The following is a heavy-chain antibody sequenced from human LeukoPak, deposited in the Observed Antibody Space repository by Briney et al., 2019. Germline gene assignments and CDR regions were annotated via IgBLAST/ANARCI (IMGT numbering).Heavy chain of an antibody. CDR1: GAPISSYY. CDR3: ARHGGVVRGEGSDGFDI. V-gene: IGHV4-59*08. CDR2: IYYTTST. J-gene: IGHJ3*02. D-gene: IGHD3-10*01. Sequence: PSETLSRTCTVAGAPISSYYWRWLRQPPGKGREGSGYIYYTTSTNDNPSLKSRVTISRDTSKSHFSLKLKSVTAADTAIYYCARHGGVVRGEGSDGFDIWGQGTMVTVSS.